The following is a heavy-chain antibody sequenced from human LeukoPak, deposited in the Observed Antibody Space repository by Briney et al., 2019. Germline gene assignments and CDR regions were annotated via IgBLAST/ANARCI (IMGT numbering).Heavy chain of an antibody. CDR2: IYYTGST. CDR3: ASSYFYDGNRYFDY. V-gene: IGHV4-59*08. CDR1: GVSITSYY. D-gene: IGHD3-22*01. Sequence: TSQTLSLTSNVSGVSITSYYWNWIRQPPGKGLEWIGYIYYTGSTNSNPSLKSLLTISLDTSKKQFSLKLSSVTAADTAIYYCASSYFYDGNRYFDYWGQGALVTVSS. J-gene: IGHJ4*02.